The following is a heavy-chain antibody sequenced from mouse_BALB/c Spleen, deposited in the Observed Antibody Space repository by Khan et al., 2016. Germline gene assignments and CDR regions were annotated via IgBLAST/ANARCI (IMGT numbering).Heavy chain of an antibody. J-gene: IGHJ4*01. CDR1: GDSITSGY. CDR3: ASWDGNYGYYAMVY. CDR2: ISYSGST. V-gene: IGHV3-8*02. D-gene: IGHD2-1*01. Sequence: EVQLQESGPSLVKPSQTLSLTCSVTGDSITSGYWNWIRKFPGNKLEYMGYISYSGSTYYNPSLKSRISITRDTSKNQYYLQLNSATTEDTATYYSASWDGNYGYYAMVYWGQGTSVTVSS.